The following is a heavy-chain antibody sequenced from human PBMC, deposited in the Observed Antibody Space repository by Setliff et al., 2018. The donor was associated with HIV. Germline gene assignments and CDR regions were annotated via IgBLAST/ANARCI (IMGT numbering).Heavy chain of an antibody. J-gene: IGHJ4*02. CDR3: ARDRASSGYYARFDH. D-gene: IGHD3-22*01. V-gene: IGHV3-20*04. Sequence: GGSLRLSCAASGFTFEDYAMSWVRQVPGKRLEWISGINWNGGNKGYGDSVKGRFTISRDNAKKLVYLQMNSLRAEDTAIYYCARDRASSGYYARFDHWGQGTLVTVS. CDR2: INWNGGNK. CDR1: GFTFEDYA.